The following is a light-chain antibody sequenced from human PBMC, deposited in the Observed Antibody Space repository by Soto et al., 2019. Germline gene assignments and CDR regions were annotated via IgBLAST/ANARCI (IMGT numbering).Light chain of an antibody. V-gene: IGKV3-20*01. CDR2: GTI. CDR1: QSITSSY. CDR3: QQYGSPLWT. Sequence: EIVLTQSPGTLSFFPGERATLSCRAIQSITSSYLAWYQQKPGQAPRLLISGTISRATGIPDRFSGSGSGTDFTLTISRLEPEDFAVYYCQQYGSPLWTFGQGTRWIS. J-gene: IGKJ1*01.